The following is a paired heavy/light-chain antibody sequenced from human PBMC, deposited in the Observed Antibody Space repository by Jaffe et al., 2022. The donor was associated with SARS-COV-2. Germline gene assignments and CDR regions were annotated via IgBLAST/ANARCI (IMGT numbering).Light chain of an antibody. CDR1: SSDVGGYNY. V-gene: IGLV2-14*03. CDR3: NSYTSGGSTLVV. Sequence: QSALTQPASVSGSPGQSITISCTGTSSDVGGYNYVSWYQQHPGKVPKLMIFDVSNRPSGVSNRFSGSKSGNTASLTISGLQAEDEADYYCNSYTSGGSTLVVFGGGTKLTVL. J-gene: IGLJ2*01. CDR2: DVS.
Heavy chain of an antibody. J-gene: IGHJ5*02. V-gene: IGHV3-23*04. CDR2: ISGSGGST. D-gene: IGHD2-2*01. CDR3: AKGAYCSDTNCPVGAWFDP. Sequence: EVQLVQSGGGLVQPGGSLRLSCAASGFTFSSYAMNWVRQAPGKGLEWISSISGSGGSTHYADSVKGRFTISRDNSKNTLYLQMNSLRAEDTAIYYCAKGAYCSDTNCPVGAWFDPWGQGTLVTVSS. CDR1: GFTFSSYA.